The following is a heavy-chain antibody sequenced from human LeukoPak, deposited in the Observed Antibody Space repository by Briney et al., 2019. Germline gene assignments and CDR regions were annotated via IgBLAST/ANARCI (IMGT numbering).Heavy chain of an antibody. D-gene: IGHD1-26*01. J-gene: IGHJ4*02. CDR3: AKSLAPTGMVGAPFDY. Sequence: GGSLRLSCAASGFTFSSYGMHWVRQAPGKGLEWVAVISYDGSNKYYADSVKGRFTISRDNSKNPLYLQMNSLSAEDTAVYYCAKSLAPTGMVGAPFDYWGQGTLVTVSS. CDR2: ISYDGSNK. CDR1: GFTFSSYG. V-gene: IGHV3-30*18.